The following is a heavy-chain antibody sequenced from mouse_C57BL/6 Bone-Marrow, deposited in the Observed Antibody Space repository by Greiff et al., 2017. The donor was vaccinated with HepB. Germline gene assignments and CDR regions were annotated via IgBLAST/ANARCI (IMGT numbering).Heavy chain of an antibody. D-gene: IGHD2-5*01. Sequence: EVKLMESGGGLVKPGGSLKLSCAASGFTFSSYTMSWVRQTPGKRLEWVATISGGGGNTYYTDSVKGRVTMSGDNAKNTLYLQMSSLRSEDSALYYCASPYYSNYVWFAYWGQGTLVTVSA. J-gene: IGHJ3*01. CDR2: ISGGGGNT. CDR1: GFTFSSYT. V-gene: IGHV5-9*01. CDR3: ASPYYSNYVWFAY.